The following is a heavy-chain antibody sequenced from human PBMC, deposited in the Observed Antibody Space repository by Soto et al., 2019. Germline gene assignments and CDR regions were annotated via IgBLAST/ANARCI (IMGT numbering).Heavy chain of an antibody. D-gene: IGHD3-16*01. J-gene: IGHJ4*02. V-gene: IGHV3-7*03. CDR3: ARTGWPQSSYYFDY. CDR1: GFSFSLFW. Sequence: GGSLRLSCAASGFSFSLFWMSWVRQTPGKGLEWVANINEDGSEKFFADSVRGRFTISRDNAKNSLSLQMNSLTADDTAVYYCARTGWPQSSYYFDYWGQGTLVTVSS. CDR2: INEDGSEK.